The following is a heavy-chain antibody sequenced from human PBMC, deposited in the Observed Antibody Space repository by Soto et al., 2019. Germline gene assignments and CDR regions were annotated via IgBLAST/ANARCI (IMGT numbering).Heavy chain of an antibody. V-gene: IGHV4-34*01. D-gene: IGHD1-1*01. CDR2: INHSGST. CDR3: ARVSWGTIKYLDD. CDR1: GVSFSGYY. Sequence: SETLSLTCAVYGVSFSGYYWSWIRQPPGKGLEWIGEINHSGSTNYNPSLKSRVTISVDTSKNQFSLKLSSVTAADTAVYYCARVSWGTIKYLDDWGQGTLGTVS. J-gene: IGHJ4*02.